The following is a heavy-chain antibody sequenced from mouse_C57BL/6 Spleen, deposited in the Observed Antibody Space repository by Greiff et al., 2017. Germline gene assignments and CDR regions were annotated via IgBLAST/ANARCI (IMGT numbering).Heavy chain of an antibody. CDR3: ERWNGYYAGWYFDV. Sequence: QVQLQQPGTELVKPGASVKLSCKASGYTFTSYWMHWVKQRPGQGLEWIGNINPSNGDTHYNDKFKNKATLTVDKSSSTAYMQLSSLTAEDSAVCESERWNGYYAGWYFDVWGTGTTVTVSS. CDR2: INPSNGDT. D-gene: IGHD2-3*01. J-gene: IGHJ1*03. V-gene: IGHV1-53*01. CDR1: GYTFTSYW.